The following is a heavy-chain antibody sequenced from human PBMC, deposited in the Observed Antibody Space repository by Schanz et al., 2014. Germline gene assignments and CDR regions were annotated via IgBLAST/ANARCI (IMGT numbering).Heavy chain of an antibody. D-gene: IGHD3-3*01. V-gene: IGHV1-18*01. J-gene: IGHJ3*02. CDR2: IIPILDKT. Sequence: QVQLVQSAPEVKKPGASVKVSCKASGYSFTTYGLNWVRQAPGQGLEWMGRIIPILDKTNYAKKFQGRFTMTRDTSTTTVYMELSSLRSDDTAMYYCVTEKRMESGTWAKAFDIWGQGTWVTVSS. CDR3: VTEKRMESGTWAKAFDI. CDR1: GYSFTTYG.